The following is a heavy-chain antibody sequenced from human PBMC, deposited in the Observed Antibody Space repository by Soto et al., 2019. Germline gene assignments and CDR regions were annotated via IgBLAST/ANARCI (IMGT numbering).Heavy chain of an antibody. CDR1: GYTFTSYD. J-gene: IGHJ4*02. CDR2: MNPNSGNT. V-gene: IGHV1-8*01. D-gene: IGHD3-16*01. CDR3: ASLKQDYAVA. Sequence: QVQLVQSGAEVKKPGASVKVPCKASGYTFTSYDINWVRQATGQGLEWMGWMNPNSGNTAYAQKFQGRVTMTRNTSISTAYMELSSLGSEDTAVYYCASLKQDYAVAWGQGTLVSVSS.